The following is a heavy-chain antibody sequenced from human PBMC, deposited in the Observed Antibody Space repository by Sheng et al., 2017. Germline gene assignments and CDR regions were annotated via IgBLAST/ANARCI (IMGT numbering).Heavy chain of an antibody. J-gene: IGHJ3*02. CDR1: GGSFSSYA. Sequence: QVQLVQSGAEVKKPGSSVKVSCKASGGSFSSYAVSWVRQAPGQGLEWMGWISANNGDTHYAQKVQDRVTLTTDTSTTTAYMELRSLSSDDTAVYYCARKPHQGALDIWGQGTVVTVSS. CDR3: ARKPHQGALDI. CDR2: ISANNGDT. V-gene: IGHV1-18*01.